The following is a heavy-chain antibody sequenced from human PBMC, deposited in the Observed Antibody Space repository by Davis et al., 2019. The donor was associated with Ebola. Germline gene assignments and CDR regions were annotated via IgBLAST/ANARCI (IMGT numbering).Heavy chain of an antibody. V-gene: IGHV1-3*01. J-gene: IGHJ6*02. CDR3: AITRWVASDLRFLEWFELLPYGMDV. D-gene: IGHD3-3*01. CDR2: INAGNGNT. CDR1: GYTFTSYA. Sequence: ASVKVSCKASGYTFTSYAMHWVRQAPGQRLEWMGWINAGNGNTKYSQKFQGRVTITRDTSASTAYMELSSLRSEDTAVYYCAITRWVASDLRFLEWFELLPYGMDVWGQGTTVTVSS.